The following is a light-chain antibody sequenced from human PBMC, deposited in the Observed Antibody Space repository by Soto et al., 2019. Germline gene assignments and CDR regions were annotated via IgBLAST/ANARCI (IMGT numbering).Light chain of an antibody. V-gene: IGKV1-5*01. CDR1: QSIRNW. CDR3: QQYYGYSPT. CDR2: DVS. Sequence: DILMTQSPSTLSTSVGDRGTITCRASQSIRNWLAWYQQKPGKAPKLLIYDVSTLESGVPSRFSGSGSETEFTLTISSLQPDDFGTYYCQQYYGYSPTFGGGTKVDIK. J-gene: IGKJ4*01.